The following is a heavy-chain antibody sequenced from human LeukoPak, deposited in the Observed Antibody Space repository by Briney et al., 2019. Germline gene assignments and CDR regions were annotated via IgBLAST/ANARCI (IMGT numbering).Heavy chain of an antibody. J-gene: IGHJ6*03. CDR1: GGSISSYY. Sequence: SETLSLTCTVSGGSISSYYWSWIRQPAGQGLEWIGRIYTSGSTNYNPSLERRVTMSVDTSKNHFSLRLSSVTAADTAVYYCARYGNYYYYYMDVWGKGTTVTVSS. CDR2: IYTSGST. V-gene: IGHV4-4*07. D-gene: IGHD1-26*01. CDR3: ARYGNYYYYYMDV.